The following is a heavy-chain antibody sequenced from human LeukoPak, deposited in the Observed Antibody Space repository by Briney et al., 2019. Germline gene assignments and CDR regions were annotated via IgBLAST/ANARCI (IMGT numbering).Heavy chain of an antibody. D-gene: IGHD4-11*01. J-gene: IGHJ4*02. CDR2: IIPIFGTA. CDR3: AREQASVTTPDY. CDR1: GGTFSSYA. Sequence: SVKVSCKASGGTFSSYAISWVRQAPGQGLEWMGGIIPIFGTADYAQKFQGRVTITADESTSTAYMELSSLRSEDTAVYYCAREQASVTTPDYWGQGTLVTVSS. V-gene: IGHV1-69*13.